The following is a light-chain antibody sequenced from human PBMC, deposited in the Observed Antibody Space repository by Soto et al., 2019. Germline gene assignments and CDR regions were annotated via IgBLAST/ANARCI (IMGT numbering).Light chain of an antibody. J-gene: IGKJ1*01. CDR1: QSVSSN. V-gene: IGKV3-15*01. Sequence: EIVMTQSPATLSLSPGERATLSCRASQSVSSNLAWYQQKPGQAPRLLIYGASTRATGIPARFSGSGSGTEFTLTISSLQSEDFAVYYCQQYNSWLGTFGQGTKVEIK. CDR3: QQYNSWLGT. CDR2: GAS.